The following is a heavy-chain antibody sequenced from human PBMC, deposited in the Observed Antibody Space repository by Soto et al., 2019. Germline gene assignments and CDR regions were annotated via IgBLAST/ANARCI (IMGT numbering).Heavy chain of an antibody. CDR1: GFTFSSYA. Sequence: GGSLRLSCAASGFTFSSYAMSWVRQAPGKGLEWVSAISGSGGSTYYADSVKGRFTISRDNSKNTLYLQMNSLRAEDTAVYYFAKDPAFGGVIAGGPDFDYWGQGTLVTVSS. CDR3: AKDPAFGGVIAGGPDFDY. CDR2: ISGSGGST. D-gene: IGHD3-16*02. V-gene: IGHV3-23*01. J-gene: IGHJ4*02.